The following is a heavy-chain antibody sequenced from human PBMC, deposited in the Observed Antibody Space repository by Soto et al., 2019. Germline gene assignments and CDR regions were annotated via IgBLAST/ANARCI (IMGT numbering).Heavy chain of an antibody. CDR3: VKVRGTYTSGPFDS. J-gene: IGHJ5*01. V-gene: IGHV3-30*18. Sequence: GGSLRLSCVASGFILSRFGMHWVRQAPGKGLEWVAVISYDGSEEYHADSVKGRFTISRDNSKNTLYLQMNSLRGDDTAVYYCVKVRGTYTSGPFDSWGQGT. CDR1: GFILSRFG. CDR2: ISYDGSEE. D-gene: IGHD6-19*01.